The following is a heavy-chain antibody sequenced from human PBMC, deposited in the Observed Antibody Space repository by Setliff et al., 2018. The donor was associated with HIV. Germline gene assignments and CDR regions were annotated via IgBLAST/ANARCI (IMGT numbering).Heavy chain of an antibody. D-gene: IGHD2-15*01. CDR3: AHGYCSGGSCYHAY. CDR2: IDWDDDK. CDR1: GFSLTTSAMC. Sequence: SGPTLVNPTQTLTLTCTFSGFSLTTSAMCVTWIRQPPGKALEWLARIDWDDDKYYSTSLKTRLTISKDTSKNQVVLTMTNMDPVDTATYYCAHGYCSGGSCYHAYWSQGTLVTVSS. J-gene: IGHJ4*02. V-gene: IGHV2-70*12.